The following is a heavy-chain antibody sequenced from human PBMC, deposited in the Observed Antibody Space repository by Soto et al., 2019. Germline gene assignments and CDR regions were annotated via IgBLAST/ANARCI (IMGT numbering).Heavy chain of an antibody. Sequence: GESLKISCKGSGYSFAGYWITWVRQKPGKGLEWMGIIYPGDSDTRYSPSFQGQVTISADKSISTAYLQWSSLKASDTAMYYCARWVGATTHYYYGMDVWGQGTTVTVSS. D-gene: IGHD1-26*01. V-gene: IGHV5-51*01. J-gene: IGHJ6*02. CDR3: ARWVGATTHYYYGMDV. CDR2: IYPGDSDT. CDR1: GYSFAGYW.